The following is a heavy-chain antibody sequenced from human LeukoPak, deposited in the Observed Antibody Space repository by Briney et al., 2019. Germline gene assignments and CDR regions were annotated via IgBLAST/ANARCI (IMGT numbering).Heavy chain of an antibody. D-gene: IGHD2-2*01. Sequence: GGSPRLSCAASGFTFSSYAMSWVRQAPGKGLEWVSAISGSGGSTYYADSVKGRFTISRDNSKNTLYLQMNSLRAEDTAVYYCAKTLKPIVVVPAAIYGECYYFDYWGQGTLVTVSS. V-gene: IGHV3-23*01. CDR1: GFTFSSYA. J-gene: IGHJ4*02. CDR3: AKTLKPIVVVPAAIYGECYYFDY. CDR2: ISGSGGST.